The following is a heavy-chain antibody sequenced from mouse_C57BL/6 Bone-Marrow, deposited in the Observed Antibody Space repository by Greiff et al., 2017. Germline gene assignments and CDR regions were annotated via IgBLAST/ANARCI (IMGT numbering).Heavy chain of an antibody. CDR3: ARRWLLPYAMDY. D-gene: IGHD2-3*01. J-gene: IGHJ4*01. CDR1: GFTFSDYG. V-gene: IGHV5-17*01. Sequence: EVQLVESGGGLVKPGGSLKLSCAASGFTFSDYGMHWVRQAPEKGLEWVAYISSGSSTIYYADTVKGRFTISRDNAKTTLFLQLTSLRSEDTAMYYCARRWLLPYAMDYWGQGTSVTVSA. CDR2: ISSGSSTI.